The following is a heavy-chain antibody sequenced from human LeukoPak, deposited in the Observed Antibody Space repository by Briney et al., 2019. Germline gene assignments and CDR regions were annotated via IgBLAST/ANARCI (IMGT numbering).Heavy chain of an antibody. CDR2: INPRGGTT. V-gene: IGHV1-46*01. CDR1: GYTFTSYF. D-gene: IGHD3-22*01. Sequence: ASVKVSCRASGYTFTSYFMHWVRQAPGQGLEWMGLINPRGGTTNFPQKFQGRVTMTRDTSTSTVYMELSSLRSEDTAIYYCARDRTHYYESSGYYSRWEYWGQGTLVTVSS. J-gene: IGHJ4*02. CDR3: ARDRTHYYESSGYYSRWEY.